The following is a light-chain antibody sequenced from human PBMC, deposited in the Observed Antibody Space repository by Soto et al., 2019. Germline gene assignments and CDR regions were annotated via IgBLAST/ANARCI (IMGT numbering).Light chain of an antibody. Sequence: EIVMTQSPVTLSVSPGERATLSCRASQSVRSNLAWYQQKPGQAPNLLIYGAFTRATGIPARFSGTGSGTEFTLTISSLQSEDFPLYYCQQYNDWPLTFGQGTKVEV. CDR1: QSVRSN. CDR2: GAF. J-gene: IGKJ1*01. V-gene: IGKV3-15*01. CDR3: QQYNDWPLT.